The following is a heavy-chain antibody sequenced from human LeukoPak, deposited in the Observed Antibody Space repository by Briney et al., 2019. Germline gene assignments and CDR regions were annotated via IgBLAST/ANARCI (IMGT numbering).Heavy chain of an antibody. CDR2: ISYDGSNK. CDR3: ARDQSGGYSGFDARD. CDR1: GFTFSGYP. D-gene: IGHD5-12*01. Sequence: GGSLRLSCAASGFTFSGYPIHWVRQAPGKGLEWVAVISYDGSNKYYADSVKGRFTISRDNSKNTVYLQMDSLRVEDTAVYYCARDQSGGYSGFDARDWGQGTLVTVSS. J-gene: IGHJ4*02. V-gene: IGHV3-30-3*01.